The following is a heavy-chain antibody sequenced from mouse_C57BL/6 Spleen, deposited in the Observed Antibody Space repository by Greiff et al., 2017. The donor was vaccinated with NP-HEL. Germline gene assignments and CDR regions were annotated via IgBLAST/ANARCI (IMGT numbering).Heavy chain of an antibody. V-gene: IGHV5-16*01. CDR2: INYDGSST. Sequence: EVKLMESEGGLVQPGSSMKLSCTASGFTFSDYYMAWVRQVPEKGLEWVANINYDGSSTYYLDSLKSRFIISRDNAKNILYLQMSSLKSEDTATYYCARALLITTVVAEGYYFDYWGQGTTLTVSS. CDR3: ARALLITTVVAEGYYFDY. CDR1: GFTFSDYY. J-gene: IGHJ2*01. D-gene: IGHD1-1*01.